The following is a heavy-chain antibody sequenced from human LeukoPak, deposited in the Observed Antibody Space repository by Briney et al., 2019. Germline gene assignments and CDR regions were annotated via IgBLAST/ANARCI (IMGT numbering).Heavy chain of an antibody. CDR1: GFTFSSYW. Sequence: SGGSLRLSCAASGFTFSSYWMSWVRQAPGKGLEWVANIKQDGSEKYYVDSVKGRFTISRDNAKNSLYLQMNSLRAEDTAVYYCARTRWLQLYYFDYWGQGTLVTVSS. J-gene: IGHJ4*02. D-gene: IGHD5-24*01. CDR3: ARTRWLQLYYFDY. V-gene: IGHV3-7*01. CDR2: IKQDGSEK.